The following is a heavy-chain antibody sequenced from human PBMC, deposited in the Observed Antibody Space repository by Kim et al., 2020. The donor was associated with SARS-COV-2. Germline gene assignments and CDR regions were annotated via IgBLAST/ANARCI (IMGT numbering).Heavy chain of an antibody. V-gene: IGHV3-23*01. Sequence: GGSLRLTCAASGLTFHNHYMSWIRQAPETGLDWVSASSGSGGSTYYADSVKSRFTISRDNSKNTLYMQMNSLRAEDKAIYYCAKEAGRVGPLESTSDYWGQRTLVTVSS. J-gene: IGHJ4*02. CDR2: SSGSGGST. D-gene: IGHD1-26*01. CDR1: GLTFHNHY. CDR3: AKEAGRVGPLESTSDY.